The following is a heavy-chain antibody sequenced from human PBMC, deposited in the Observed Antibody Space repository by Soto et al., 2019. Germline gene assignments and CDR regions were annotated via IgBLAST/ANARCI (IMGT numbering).Heavy chain of an antibody. V-gene: IGHV4-59*01. CDR2: IYYSGST. Sequence: SETLSLTCTASGGSISSYYWSWIRQPPGKGLEWIGYIYYSGSTNYNPSLKSRVTISVDTSKNQFSLKLSSVTAADTAVYYCARAIANYDSSGYYSHWGQGTLVTVSS. D-gene: IGHD3-22*01. J-gene: IGHJ4*02. CDR3: ARAIANYDSSGYYSH. CDR1: GGSISSYY.